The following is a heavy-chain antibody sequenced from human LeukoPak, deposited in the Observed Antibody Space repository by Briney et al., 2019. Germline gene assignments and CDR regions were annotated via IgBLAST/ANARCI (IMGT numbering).Heavy chain of an antibody. J-gene: IGHJ5*01. Sequence: GGSLRLSCTASGFTFSSFGIHWVRQAPGAGLERVAYIGYSGTDTYYDDSVMGRRTISRENSKNKVFLLEKSLITADTALYSCSRYLTERKYYIAYLVRGGMVTDS. CDR1: GFTFSSFG. V-gene: IGHV3-30*02. CDR2: IGYSGTDT. D-gene: IGHD3-10*01. CDR3: SRYLTERKYYIAYLVRGGMVTDS.